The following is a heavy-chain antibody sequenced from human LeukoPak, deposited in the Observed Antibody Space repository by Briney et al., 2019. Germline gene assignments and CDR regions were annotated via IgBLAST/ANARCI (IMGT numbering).Heavy chain of an antibody. V-gene: IGHV1-18*01. D-gene: IGHD3-22*01. CDR3: ARDRGAARYDSRGIPIPSPLDY. CDR1: GYTFTSYG. Sequence: ASVKVSCKASGYTFTSYGISWVRQAPGQGLEWMGWISAYNGNTNYAQKLQGRVTMTTDTSTSTAYMELRSLRSDDTAVYYCARDRGAARYDSRGIPIPSPLDYWGQGTLVTVSS. J-gene: IGHJ4*02. CDR2: ISAYNGNT.